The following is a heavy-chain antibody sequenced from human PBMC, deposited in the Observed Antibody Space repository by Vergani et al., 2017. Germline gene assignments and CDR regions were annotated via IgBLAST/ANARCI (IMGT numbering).Heavy chain of an antibody. CDR1: GFSLSTSGVG. J-gene: IGHJ3*02. V-gene: IGHV2-26*01. CDR2: IFSNDEK. D-gene: IGHD3-10*01. CDR3: ARIGFGDAFDI. Sequence: QITLKESGPTLVKPTQTLTLTCTSSGFSLSTSGVGVGWIRQPPGKALDWLAHIFSNDEKSYSTSLKSRLTISKDTSKSQVVLTMTNMDPVDTATYYCARIGFGDAFDIWGQGTMVTVSS.